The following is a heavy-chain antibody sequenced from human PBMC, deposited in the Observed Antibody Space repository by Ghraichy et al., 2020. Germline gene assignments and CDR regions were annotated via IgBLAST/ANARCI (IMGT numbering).Heavy chain of an antibody. V-gene: IGHV1-69*02. CDR3: SRTRGSGRYNYFDY. D-gene: IGHD3-10*01. CDR1: GGTFSSYT. CDR2: IIPILGIA. Sequence: SVKVSCKASGGTFSSYTISWVRQAPGQGLEWMGRIIPILGIANYAQKFQGRVTITADKSTSTAYMELSSLRSEDTAVYYCSRTRGSGRYNYFDYWGQGTLFNVSP. J-gene: IGHJ4*02.